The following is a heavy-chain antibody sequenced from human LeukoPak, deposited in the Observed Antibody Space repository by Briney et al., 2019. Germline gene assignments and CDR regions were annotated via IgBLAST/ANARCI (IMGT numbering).Heavy chain of an antibody. CDR2: IYYSGST. D-gene: IGHD3-3*01. CDR1: GGSISSSSYY. J-gene: IGHJ3*02. Sequence: PSETLCLTCTVSGGSISSSSYYWGWIRQPPGKGLEWIGSIYYSGSTYYNPSLKSRVTISVDTSKNQFSLKLSSVTAADTAVYYCARERSSTSPDYDFWSGYYTGIMGAFDIWGQGTMVTVSS. CDR3: ARERSSTSPDYDFWSGYYTGIMGAFDI. V-gene: IGHV4-39*07.